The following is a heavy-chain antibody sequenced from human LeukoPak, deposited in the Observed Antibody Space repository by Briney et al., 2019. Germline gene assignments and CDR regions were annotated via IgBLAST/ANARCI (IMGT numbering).Heavy chain of an antibody. D-gene: IGHD6-19*01. J-gene: IGHJ4*02. CDR3: AKDTEVSVAGHYFDY. CDR1: GFTFSDYY. CDR2: ISGSGYST. V-gene: IGHV3-23*01. Sequence: GGSLRLSCAASGFTFSDYYMSWVRQAPGKGLEWVSAISGSGYSTNYPDSVKGRFTISRDNSKNTLHLQMNGLRAEDTAVYYCAKDTEVSVAGHYFDYWGQGTLVTVSS.